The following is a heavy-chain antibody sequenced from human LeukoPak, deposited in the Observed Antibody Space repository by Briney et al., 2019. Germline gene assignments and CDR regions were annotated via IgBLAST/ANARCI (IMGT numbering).Heavy chain of an antibody. J-gene: IGHJ4*02. Sequence: GRSLRLSCAASGLAFSGDWMSWVCQAPGKGLDWVANIMPDGGQRDYVDSVKGRFTISRNNAKNSLYLQMNSLRAVDTAVYFCARGEEKATITALDSWGQGTLVSVSS. CDR1: GLAFSGDW. D-gene: IGHD5-24*01. CDR3: ARGEEKATITALDS. CDR2: IMPDGGQR. V-gene: IGHV3-7*01.